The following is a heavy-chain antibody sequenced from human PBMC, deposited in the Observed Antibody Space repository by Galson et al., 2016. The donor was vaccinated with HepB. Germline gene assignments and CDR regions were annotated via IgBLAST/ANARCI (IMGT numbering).Heavy chain of an antibody. J-gene: IGHJ2*01. CDR3: AREDLGYWYFDL. D-gene: IGHD7-27*01. CDR2: ISPYNGNT. Sequence: SVKVSCKASGYIFTKYGISWVRQAPGQGLEWMGWISPYNGNTNYAQNLQGRVTMTTDSSTNTAYMELRSLRSDDTAVYYCAREDLGYWYFDLWGRGTLVTVSS. CDR1: GYIFTKYG. V-gene: IGHV1-18*01.